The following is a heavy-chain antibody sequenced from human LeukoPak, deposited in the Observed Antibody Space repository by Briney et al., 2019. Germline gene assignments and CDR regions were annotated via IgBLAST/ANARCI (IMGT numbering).Heavy chain of an antibody. V-gene: IGHV3-53*01. CDR1: GFTVSSNY. J-gene: IGHJ6*02. D-gene: IGHD1-26*01. Sequence: GGSLRLSCAASGFTVSSNYMSWVRQAPGKGLEWVSVIYSGGSTYYADSVKGRFTISRDNSKNTLYLQMNSLRAEDTAVYYCASDAGVGATSPAPYYYYGMDVWGQGTTVTVSS. CDR2: IYSGGST. CDR3: ASDAGVGATSPAPYYYYGMDV.